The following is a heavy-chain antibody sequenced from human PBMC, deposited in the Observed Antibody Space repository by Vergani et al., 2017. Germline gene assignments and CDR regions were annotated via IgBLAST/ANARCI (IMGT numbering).Heavy chain of an antibody. CDR3: ARDYRGILASHSIAAAGSVNYYYGMDV. Sequence: EVQLVESGGGLVKPGGSLRLSCAASGFTFSNSYMNWVRQAPGKGLEWVSSISSSSSYIYYADSVKGRFTISRDNAKNSLYLQMNSLRAEDTAVYYCARDYRGILASHSIAAAGSVNYYYGMDVWGQGTTVTVSS. CDR1: GFTFSNSY. D-gene: IGHD6-13*01. CDR2: ISSSSSYI. J-gene: IGHJ6*02. V-gene: IGHV3-21*01.